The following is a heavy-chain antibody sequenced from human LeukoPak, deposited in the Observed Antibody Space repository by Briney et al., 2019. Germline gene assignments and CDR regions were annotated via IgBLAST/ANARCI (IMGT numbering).Heavy chain of an antibody. Sequence: GGSLRLSCAVSGITLSKYGMSWVRQAPGKGLEWVAGISDTGGSTNYPDSVKGRFTISRDNPKNTLYLQMNSLRAEDTAVYFCAKRGVVIRVILVGFHKQAYYFDSWGQGALVTVSS. CDR1: GITLSKYG. J-gene: IGHJ4*02. D-gene: IGHD3-22*01. V-gene: IGHV3-23*01. CDR3: AKRGVVIRVILVGFHKQAYYFDS. CDR2: ISDTGGST.